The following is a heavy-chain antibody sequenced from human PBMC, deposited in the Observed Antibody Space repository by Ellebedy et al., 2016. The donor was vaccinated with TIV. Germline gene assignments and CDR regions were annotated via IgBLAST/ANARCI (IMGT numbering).Heavy chain of an antibody. CDR1: GFTFSSYG. CDR3: AKDSVWFGELPAVWDLDY. CDR2: ISYDGSNK. J-gene: IGHJ4*02. V-gene: IGHV3-30*18. Sequence: GGSLRLXXAASGFTFSSYGMHWVRQAPGKGLEWVAVISYDGSNKYYADSVKGRFTISRDNSKNTLYLQMNSLRAEDTAVYYCAKDSVWFGELPAVWDLDYWGQGTLVTVSS. D-gene: IGHD3-10*01.